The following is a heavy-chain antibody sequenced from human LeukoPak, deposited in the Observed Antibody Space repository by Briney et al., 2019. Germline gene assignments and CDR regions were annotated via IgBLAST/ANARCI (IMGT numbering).Heavy chain of an antibody. CDR1: GFTFSSYG. V-gene: IGHV3-33*01. D-gene: IGHD5-18*01. CDR3: ARDPQLPGYSYGFPTYYGMDV. CDR2: IWYDGSNK. J-gene: IGHJ6*02. Sequence: GGSLRLSCAASGFTFSSYGMHWVRQAPGKGLEWLAVIWYDGSNKYYADSVKGRFTISRDNSKNTLYLQMNSLRAEDTAVYYCARDPQLPGYSYGFPTYYGMDVWGQGTTVTVSS.